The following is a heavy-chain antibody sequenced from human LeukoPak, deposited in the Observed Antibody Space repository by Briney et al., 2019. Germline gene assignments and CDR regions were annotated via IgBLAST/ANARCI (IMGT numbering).Heavy chain of an antibody. Sequence: ASVTLSFTTSGYTFTISNIHWVRHAQGQGHERMGIINTSSGATNYAQKFQGRVTMTRDTSTSTVYMELSSQRSEDTAVYYCARATSVYYYYGMDVWGQGTTVTVSS. D-gene: IGHD1-26*01. CDR2: INTSSGAT. J-gene: IGHJ6*02. V-gene: IGHV1-46*01. CDR1: GYTFTISN. CDR3: ARATSVYYYYGMDV.